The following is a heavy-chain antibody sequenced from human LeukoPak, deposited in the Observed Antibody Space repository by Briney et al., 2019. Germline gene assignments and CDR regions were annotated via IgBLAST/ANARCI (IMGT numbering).Heavy chain of an antibody. D-gene: IGHD6-6*01. CDR2: INWNGGST. V-gene: IGHV3-20*04. CDR3: ARVVGYSSSSSDY. Sequence: GGSLRLSCAASGLTFDDYGMSWVRQAPGKGLEWVSGINWNGGSTGYADSVKGRFTISRDNAKSSLYLQRNSLRAEDTALYYCARVVGYSSSSSDYWGQGTLVTVSS. CDR1: GLTFDDYG. J-gene: IGHJ4*02.